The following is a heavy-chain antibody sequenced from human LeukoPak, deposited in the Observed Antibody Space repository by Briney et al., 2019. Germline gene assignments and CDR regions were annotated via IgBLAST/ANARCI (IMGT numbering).Heavy chain of an antibody. CDR1: GFTFSSYD. V-gene: IGHV3-13*01. CDR2: IGTAGDT. CDR3: ARGTKRKGYGMDV. Sequence: GRSLRLSCAASGFTFSSYDMHWVRQATGKGLEWVSAIGTAGDTYYPGSVKGRFTISRENAKNSLYLQMNSLRAGDRAVYYCARGTKRKGYGMDVWGQGTTVTVSS. J-gene: IGHJ6*02. D-gene: IGHD1-1*01.